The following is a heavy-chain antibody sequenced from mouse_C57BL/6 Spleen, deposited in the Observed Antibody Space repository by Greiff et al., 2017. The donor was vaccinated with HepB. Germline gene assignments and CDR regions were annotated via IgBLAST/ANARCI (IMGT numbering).Heavy chain of an antibody. CDR1: GYTFTSYW. CDR3: ASSNSYAMDY. J-gene: IGHJ4*01. V-gene: IGHV1-64*01. D-gene: IGHD2-5*01. CDR2: IHPNSGST. Sequence: QVHVKQPGAELVKPGASVKLSCKASGYTFTSYWMHWVKQRPGQGLEWIGMIHPNSGSTNYNEKFKSKATLTVDKSSSTAYMQLSSLTSEDSAVYYCASSNSYAMDYWGQGTSVTVSS.